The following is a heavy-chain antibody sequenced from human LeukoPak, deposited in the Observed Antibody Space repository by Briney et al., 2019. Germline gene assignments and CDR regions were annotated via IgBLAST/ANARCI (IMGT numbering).Heavy chain of an antibody. D-gene: IGHD3-16*01. CDR1: GFTFSSFE. CDR2: MGTGDHI. V-gene: IGHV3-48*03. Sequence: GGSLRLSCAASGFTFSSFEINWVRQAPGKGLEWVANMGTGDHILYADSVRGRFTISRDNAKNSLYLQMNSLRVEDTAVYYCAAHSPVLIYWGQGTQVTVSS. CDR3: AAHSPVLIY. J-gene: IGHJ4*02.